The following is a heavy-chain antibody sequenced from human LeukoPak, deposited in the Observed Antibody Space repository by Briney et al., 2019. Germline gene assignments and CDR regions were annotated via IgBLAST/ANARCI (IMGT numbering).Heavy chain of an antibody. J-gene: IGHJ3*02. D-gene: IGHD3-10*01. CDR2: INWNSGSI. V-gene: IGHV3-9*01. Sequence: QSGGSLRLSCAASGFSFDDYAMHWVRQAPGKGLEWVSGINWNSGSIDYAESVKGRFTISRDNSKNTLYLQMNSLRAEDTAVYYCAKDRGFGEWSDAFDIWGQGTMVTVSS. CDR3: AKDRGFGEWSDAFDI. CDR1: GFSFDDYA.